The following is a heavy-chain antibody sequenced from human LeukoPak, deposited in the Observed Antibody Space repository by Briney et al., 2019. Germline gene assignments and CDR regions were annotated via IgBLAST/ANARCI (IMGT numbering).Heavy chain of an antibody. Sequence: SGGSLRLSCTVSGFAVSTNYYWSWIRQPPGTGLEWIGYTYYSGSTNYNPSLKSRVTISVDTSKNQFSLKLSSVTPADTAVYYCARLPVSSSWHYYFDYWGQGTLVTASS. CDR1: GFAVSTNYY. CDR3: ARLPVSSSWHYYFDY. D-gene: IGHD6-13*01. V-gene: IGHV4-59*08. J-gene: IGHJ4*02. CDR2: TYYSGST.